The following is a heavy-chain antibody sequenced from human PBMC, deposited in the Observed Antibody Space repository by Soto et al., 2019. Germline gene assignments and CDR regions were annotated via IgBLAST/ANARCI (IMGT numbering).Heavy chain of an antibody. CDR2: VKEDGSEK. CDR3: ASAGITGTTTYYYYGMDV. CDR1: GFTFSDYW. Sequence: GGSLRLSCAASGFTFSDYWMSWVRQAPGKGLECVANVKEDGSEKYYADSVKGRFTISRDNSKNTLYLQMNSLRAEDTAVYYCASAGITGTTTYYYYGMDVWGQGTTVTVSS. V-gene: IGHV3-7*01. J-gene: IGHJ6*02. D-gene: IGHD1-7*01.